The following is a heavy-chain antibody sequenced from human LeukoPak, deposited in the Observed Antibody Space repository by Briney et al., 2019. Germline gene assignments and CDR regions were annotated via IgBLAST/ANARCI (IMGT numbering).Heavy chain of an antibody. D-gene: IGHD7-27*01. CDR2: MDSSSGYI. CDR3: ARDPNWFDY. Sequence: GGSLRLSCAASGFTFSTHSMNWVRQAPGKGLEWVSSMDSSSGYIYYADSVKGRFTMSRDNAKNSLYLQMNSLTAEDTAVYYCARDPNWFDYWGQGTLVTVSS. J-gene: IGHJ4*02. V-gene: IGHV3-21*01. CDR1: GFTFSTHS.